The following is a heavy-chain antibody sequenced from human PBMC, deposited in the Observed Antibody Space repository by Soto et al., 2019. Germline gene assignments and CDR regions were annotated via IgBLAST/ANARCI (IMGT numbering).Heavy chain of an antibody. Sequence: GASVKVSCKASGGTFSSYATSWVRQAPGQGLEWMGGIIPIFGTANYAQKFQGRVTITADKSTSTAYMELSSLRSEDTAVYYCARDSGYSYGPDAFDIWGQGTMVTVSS. CDR2: IIPIFGTA. D-gene: IGHD5-18*01. CDR3: ARDSGYSYGPDAFDI. V-gene: IGHV1-69*06. J-gene: IGHJ3*02. CDR1: GGTFSSYA.